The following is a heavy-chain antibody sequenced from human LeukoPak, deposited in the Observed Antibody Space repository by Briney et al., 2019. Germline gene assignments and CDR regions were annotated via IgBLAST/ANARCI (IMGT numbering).Heavy chain of an antibody. V-gene: IGHV4-59*01. CDR1: GGSISSYY. Sequence: SETLSLTCTVSGGSISSYYWSWIRQPPGKGLEWIGYIYYSGSTNYNPSLKGRVTISVDTSKNQFSLKLSSVTAADTAVYYCARVWAGTVDYWGQGTLVTVSS. CDR3: ARVWAGTVDY. D-gene: IGHD6-19*01. CDR2: IYYSGST. J-gene: IGHJ4*02.